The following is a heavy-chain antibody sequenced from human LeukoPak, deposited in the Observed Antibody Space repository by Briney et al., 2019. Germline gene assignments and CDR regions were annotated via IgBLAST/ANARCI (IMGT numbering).Heavy chain of an antibody. CDR2: IIPIFGTA. V-gene: IGHV1-69*13. CDR3: ARGGTSGLYYYYYGMDV. Sequence: GASVKVSCKASGGTFSSYAISWVRQAPGQGLEWMGGIIPIFGTANYAQKFQGRVTITADESTSTAYMELSSLRSEDTAVYYCARGGTSGLYYYYYGMDVWGQGTTVTVSS. D-gene: IGHD1-1*01. CDR1: GGTFSSYA. J-gene: IGHJ6*02.